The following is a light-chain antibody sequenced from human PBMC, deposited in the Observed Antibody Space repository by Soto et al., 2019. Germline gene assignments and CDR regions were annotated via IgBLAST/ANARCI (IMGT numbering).Light chain of an antibody. Sequence: EIVMTQSPATLSVSPGERATLSCRASQTISTELAWYQQKPGQPPRLLIYSASTMATGVPARFTGSGSGSEFTLTISGLQSEDFAVYYCQQCHNGPLTFGQGTRLEI. J-gene: IGKJ2*01. CDR3: QQCHNGPLT. V-gene: IGKV3-15*01. CDR2: SAS. CDR1: QTISTE.